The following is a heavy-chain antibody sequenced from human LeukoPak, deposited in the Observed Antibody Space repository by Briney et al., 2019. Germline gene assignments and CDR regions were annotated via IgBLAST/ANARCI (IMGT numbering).Heavy chain of an antibody. CDR1: GVSLGSGSYY. V-gene: IGHV4-61*02. CDR2: IYTSVST. Sequence: SETLSLTCTVSGVSLGSGSYYWRWLRHPAGKGLEWIGRIYTSVSTDYNPSHKSRVTISVDTSKNQFSLKLSSVTAADTAVYYCARGTLWSGYYSWGHGTLVTVSS. J-gene: IGHJ4*03. CDR3: ARGTLWSGYYS. D-gene: IGHD3-3*01.